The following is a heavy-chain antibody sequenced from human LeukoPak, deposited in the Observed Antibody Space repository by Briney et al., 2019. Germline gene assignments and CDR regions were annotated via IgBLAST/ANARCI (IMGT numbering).Heavy chain of an antibody. CDR1: GYTFTDDY. Sequence: GASLKVSCKASGYTFTDDYIHWVRQAPGQGLEWMGWINPKSGGTNYAQKFQGRVTMTRDTSINTAYMEHSRLGSDDTAMFFCARYWRSAVVPAARTFDYWGQGTLVTVSS. D-gene: IGHD2-2*01. CDR3: ARYWRSAVVPAARTFDY. V-gene: IGHV1-2*02. CDR2: INPKSGGT. J-gene: IGHJ4*02.